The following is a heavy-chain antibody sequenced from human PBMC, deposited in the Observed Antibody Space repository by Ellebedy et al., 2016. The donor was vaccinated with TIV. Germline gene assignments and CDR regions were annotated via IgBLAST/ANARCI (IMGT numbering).Heavy chain of an antibody. Sequence: GGSLRLSXKGSGYSFTSYWIGWVRQMPGKGLEWMGIIYPGDSDTRYSPSFQGQVTISADKSISTAYLQWSSLKASDTAMYYCAGQGKRITMVRAINYWGQGTLVTVSS. CDR2: IYPGDSDT. D-gene: IGHD3-10*01. CDR3: AGQGKRITMVRAINY. J-gene: IGHJ4*02. V-gene: IGHV5-51*01. CDR1: GYSFTSYW.